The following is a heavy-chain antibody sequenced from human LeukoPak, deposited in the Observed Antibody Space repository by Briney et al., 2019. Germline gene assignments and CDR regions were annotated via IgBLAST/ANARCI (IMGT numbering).Heavy chain of an antibody. V-gene: IGHV1-69*13. CDR3: ASGIIDDSSPPNY. J-gene: IGHJ4*02. D-gene: IGHD3-22*01. CDR2: IIPIFGTA. Sequence: ASVKVSCKASGYTFTSYGISWVRQAPGQGLEWMGGIIPIFGTANYAQKFQGRVTITADESTSTAYMELSSLRSEDTAVYYCASGIIDDSSPPNYWGQGTLVTVSS. CDR1: GYTFTSYG.